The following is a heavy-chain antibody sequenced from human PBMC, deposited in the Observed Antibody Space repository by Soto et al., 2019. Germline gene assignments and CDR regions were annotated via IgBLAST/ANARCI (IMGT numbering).Heavy chain of an antibody. CDR2: ISSDGGDK. D-gene: IGHD2-15*01. V-gene: IGHV3-30*18. CDR1: GFTFSNFG. Sequence: QVQLVESGGGVVQPGRSPRLSCAASGFTFSNFGMHWVRQAPGKGLEWVAAISSDGGDKYYSHSVMDRFTVSRDNSRNTLFLQMNSLRVEDTAVYYCVKGSDVARQELDRWGQGILVTVSS. CDR3: VKGSDVARQELDR. J-gene: IGHJ5*02.